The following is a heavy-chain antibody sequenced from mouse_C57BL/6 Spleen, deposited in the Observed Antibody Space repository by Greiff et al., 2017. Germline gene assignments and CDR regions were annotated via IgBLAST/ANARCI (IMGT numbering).Heavy chain of an antibody. J-gene: IGHJ3*01. CDR1: GFTFNTYA. V-gene: IGHV10-3*01. Sequence: EVPRVASGGGLVQPKGSLKLSCAASGFTFNTYAMHWVRPAPGQGLEWVARIRSKSSNYATYYADSVTDRFTISRDDPQSMLYLQMNNLKTEDTAMYYCVRDSSGYFAYWGQGTLVTGAA. CDR3: VRDSSGYFAY. CDR2: IRSKSSNYAT. D-gene: IGHD3-2*02.